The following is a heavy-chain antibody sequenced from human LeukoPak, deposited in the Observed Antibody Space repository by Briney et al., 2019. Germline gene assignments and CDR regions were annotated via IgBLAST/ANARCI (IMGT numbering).Heavy chain of an antibody. CDR1: GDSISSSHYY. CDR2: IYSGGET. V-gene: IGHV4-39*01. J-gene: IGHJ4*02. CDR3: TNRPAGAQYFDQ. Sequence: SETLSLTCTVSGDSISSSHYYWGWIRQSPGKGLEWIGSIYSGGETHYNPSLNSRVTIFLDTSKNRFSLNLISVTATDTAVYYCTNRPAGAQYFDQWGPGILVAVSS. D-gene: IGHD6-13*01.